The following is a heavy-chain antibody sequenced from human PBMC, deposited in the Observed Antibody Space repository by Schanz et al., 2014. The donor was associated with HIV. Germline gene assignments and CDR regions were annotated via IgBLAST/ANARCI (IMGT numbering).Heavy chain of an antibody. CDR3: AKSGQLVTKHYWFDS. D-gene: IGHD6-6*01. CDR1: SGSIRTYH. CDR2: VSGSGST. Sequence: QVLLQESGPRLMKPSETVSLTCTVSSGSIRTYHWHWIRQSAGKRLEWIGRVSGSGSTDHNPSLKGRVPMSEDTSNNLFPLKLKSVTAADTAVYYCAKSGQLVTKHYWFDSWGQGTLVIVSS. J-gene: IGHJ5*01. V-gene: IGHV4-4*07.